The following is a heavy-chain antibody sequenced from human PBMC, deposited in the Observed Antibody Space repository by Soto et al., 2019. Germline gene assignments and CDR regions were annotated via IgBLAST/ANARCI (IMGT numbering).Heavy chain of an antibody. CDR2: ISAYNGNT. CDR1: GYTFTSYG. CDR3: ARFSGGSYNTYYFYYVMDV. D-gene: IGHD2-15*01. Sequence: SSVKVSCKASGYTFTSYGISWVRQAPGQGLEWMGWISAYNGNTNYAQKLQGRVTMTTDTSTSTAYMELRSLRSDDTAMYYCARFSGGSYNTYYFYYVMDVWGQGTTVIVSS. J-gene: IGHJ6*02. V-gene: IGHV1-18*04.